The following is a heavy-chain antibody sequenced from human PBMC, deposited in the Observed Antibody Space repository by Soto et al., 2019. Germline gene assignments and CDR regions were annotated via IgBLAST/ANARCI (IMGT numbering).Heavy chain of an antibody. V-gene: IGHV3-30*18. CDR2: ISYDGSNK. CDR1: GFTFSSYG. J-gene: IGHJ6*02. Sequence: VGSLRLSCAASGFTFSSYGMHWVRQAPGKGLEWVAVISYDGSNKYYADSVKGRFTISRDNSKNTLYLQMNSLRAEDTAVYYCAKEGGGDGYNGYYYYGMDVWGQGTTVTVSS. CDR3: AKEGGGDGYNGYYYYGMDV. D-gene: IGHD2-21*01.